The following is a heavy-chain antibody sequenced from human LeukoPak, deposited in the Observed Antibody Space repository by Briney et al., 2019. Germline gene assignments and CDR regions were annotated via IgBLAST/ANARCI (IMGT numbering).Heavy chain of an antibody. CDR1: GYTFINYY. Sequence: ASVKVSCKASGYTFINYYILWVRQAPGQGLEWMGCINPNTGATHYAQRFQGRVTVTRDTSILTAYMDLSGLTFDDRAVYYCAREFVGYHLDVWGQGTTVTVSS. CDR2: INPNTGAT. J-gene: IGHJ6*02. D-gene: IGHD1-26*01. CDR3: AREFVGYHLDV. V-gene: IGHV1-2*02.